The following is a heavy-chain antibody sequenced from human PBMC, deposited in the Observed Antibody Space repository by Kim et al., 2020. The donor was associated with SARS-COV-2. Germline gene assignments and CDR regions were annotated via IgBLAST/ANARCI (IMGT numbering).Heavy chain of an antibody. Sequence: SVKVSCKASGGTFSSYAISWVRQAPGQGLEWMGGIIPIFGTANYAQKFQGRVTITADESTSTAYMELSSLRSEDTAVYYCARDGHNWNDEGTYYFDYWGQGTLVTVSS. V-gene: IGHV1-69*13. CDR3: ARDGHNWNDEGTYYFDY. J-gene: IGHJ4*02. CDR2: IIPIFGTA. CDR1: GGTFSSYA. D-gene: IGHD1-1*01.